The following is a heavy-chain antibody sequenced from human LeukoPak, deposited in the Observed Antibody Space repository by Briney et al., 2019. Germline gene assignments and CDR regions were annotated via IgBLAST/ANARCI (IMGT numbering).Heavy chain of an antibody. J-gene: IGHJ4*02. V-gene: IGHV3-43*02. Sequence: GGSLRLSCAASGYTFDDYAMHWVRQAPGKGLEWVSLISGDGGSTYYADSVKGRFTISRDNSKNSLYLQMNSLRTEDTALYYCAKDMVRIAVAGSTPDYWGQGTLVTVSS. CDR3: AKDMVRIAVAGSTPDY. D-gene: IGHD6-19*01. CDR2: ISGDGGST. CDR1: GYTFDDYA.